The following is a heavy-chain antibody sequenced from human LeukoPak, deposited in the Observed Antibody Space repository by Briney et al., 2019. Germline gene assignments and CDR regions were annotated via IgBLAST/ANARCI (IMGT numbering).Heavy chain of an antibody. Sequence: SETLSLTCTVSGGSISSGSYYWSWILQPAGKGLEWIGRIYTSGSTNYNPSLKSRVTISVDTSKNQFSLKLSSVTAADTAVYYCARAWATYYYYMDVWGKGTTVTVSS. CDR1: GGSISSGSYY. V-gene: IGHV4-61*02. D-gene: IGHD5-12*01. J-gene: IGHJ6*03. CDR3: ARAWATYYYYMDV. CDR2: IYTSGST.